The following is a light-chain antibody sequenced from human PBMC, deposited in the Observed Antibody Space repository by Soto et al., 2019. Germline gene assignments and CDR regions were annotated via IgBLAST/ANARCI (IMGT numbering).Light chain of an antibody. V-gene: IGKV3-15*01. CDR2: GAS. Sequence: EIVMTQSPATLSLSPGERATLSCRASQTIDNTLAWYQRKPGQAPRLLIYGASTRATGIPARFSGSGSGTEFTLTITSLQSEDFAVYYCQQYNDWWTFGQGTKVDIK. CDR1: QTIDNT. CDR3: QQYNDWWT. J-gene: IGKJ1*01.